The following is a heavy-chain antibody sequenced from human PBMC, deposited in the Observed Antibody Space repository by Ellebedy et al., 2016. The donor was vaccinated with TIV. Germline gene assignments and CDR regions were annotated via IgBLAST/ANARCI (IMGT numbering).Heavy chain of an antibody. CDR3: ATFRNLDGFDI. Sequence: SETLSLTCTVSGYSIGSGNYWGWTRQHPGKGLEWLGCLYQSGSTYYNPSLKRRVTISVDMFKNQFSLKLSSVTAADTAVYYCATFRNLDGFDIWGQGTMVTVSS. V-gene: IGHV4-38-2*02. CDR2: LYQSGST. J-gene: IGHJ3*02. CDR1: GYSIGSGNY.